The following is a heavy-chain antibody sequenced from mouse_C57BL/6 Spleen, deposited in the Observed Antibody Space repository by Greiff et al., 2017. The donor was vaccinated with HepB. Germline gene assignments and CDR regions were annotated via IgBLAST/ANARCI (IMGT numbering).Heavy chain of an antibody. CDR1: GFTFSDYG. D-gene: IGHD2-4*01. Sequence: DVMLVESGGGLVKPGGSLKLSCAASGFTFSDYGMHWVRQAPEKGLEWVAYISSGSSTIYYADTVKGRFTISRDNAKNTLFLQMTSLRSEDTAMYYCARNYDYDGYFDYWGQGTTLTVSS. V-gene: IGHV5-17*01. CDR3: ARNYDYDGYFDY. J-gene: IGHJ2*01. CDR2: ISSGSSTI.